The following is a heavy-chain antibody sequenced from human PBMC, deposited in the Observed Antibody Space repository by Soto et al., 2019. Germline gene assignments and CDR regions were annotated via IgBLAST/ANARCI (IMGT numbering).Heavy chain of an antibody. CDR1: GFTFSSYA. J-gene: IGHJ6*02. CDR3: ARGGITVVVTAILMDYYGMDV. Sequence: EVQLLESGGGLVQPGGSLRLSCAASGFTFSSYAMSWVRQAPGKGLEWVSAISGSGGSTYYADSVKGRFTISRDNSKNTLYLQMNSLRAEDTAVYYCARGGITVVVTAILMDYYGMDVWGQGTTVTVSS. V-gene: IGHV3-23*01. CDR2: ISGSGGST. D-gene: IGHD2-21*02.